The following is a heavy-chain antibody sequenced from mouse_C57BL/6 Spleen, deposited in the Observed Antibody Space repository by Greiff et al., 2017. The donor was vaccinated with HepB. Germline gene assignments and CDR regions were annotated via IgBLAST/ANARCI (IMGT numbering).Heavy chain of an antibody. J-gene: IGHJ2*01. CDR1: GFTFSSYG. CDR3: ARQKGDDSYFDY. Sequence: EVNVVESGGDLVKPGGSLKLSCAASGFTFSSYGMSWVRQTPDKRLEWDATISSGGSYTYYPDSVKGRFTISRDNAKNTLYLQMSSLKSEDTAMYYCARQKGDDSYFDYWGQGTTLTVSS. D-gene: IGHD2-13*01. CDR2: ISSGGSYT. V-gene: IGHV5-6*01.